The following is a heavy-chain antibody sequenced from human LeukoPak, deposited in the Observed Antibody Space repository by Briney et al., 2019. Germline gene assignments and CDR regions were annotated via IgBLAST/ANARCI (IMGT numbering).Heavy chain of an antibody. CDR3: ARDYFRPNTAMDRWDAFDI. CDR2: ISSSSSTI. J-gene: IGHJ3*02. CDR1: GFTFSSYS. V-gene: IGHV3-48*01. Sequence: PGGSLRLSCAASGFTFSSYSMNWVRQAPGKGLEWVSYISSSSSTIYYADSVKGRFTISRDNAKNSLYLQMNSLRAEDTAVYYCARDYFRPNTAMDRWDAFDIWGQGTMATVSS. D-gene: IGHD5-18*01.